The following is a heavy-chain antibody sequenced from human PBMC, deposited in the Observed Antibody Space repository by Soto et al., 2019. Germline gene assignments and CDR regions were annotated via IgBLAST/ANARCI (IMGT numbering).Heavy chain of an antibody. CDR1: GYTFTGYY. V-gene: IGHV1-2*04. CDR3: ARASPGYSSSWYVFHYYYGMDV. J-gene: IGHJ6*02. D-gene: IGHD6-13*01. Sequence: ASVKVSCKASGYTFTGYYMHWVRQAPGQGLEWMGWINPNSGGTNYAQKFQGWVTMTRDTSISTAYMELSRLRSDDTAVYYCARASPGYSSSWYVFHYYYGMDVWGQGTTVTSP. CDR2: INPNSGGT.